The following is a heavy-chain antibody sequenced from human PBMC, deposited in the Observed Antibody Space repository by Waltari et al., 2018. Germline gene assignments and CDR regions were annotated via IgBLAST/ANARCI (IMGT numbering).Heavy chain of an antibody. D-gene: IGHD2-2*01. J-gene: IGHJ5*02. V-gene: IGHV1-2*02. Sequence: QVQLVQSGAEVKKPGASVKVSCKASGYTFTGYYMHWVRQAPGQGLEWMGWINPNSGGTNYAQKFQGRVTMTRDTSISTAYMELSRLRSDDTAVYYCAGDQDIVVVPAAPQSWFDPWGQGTLVTVSS. CDR3: AGDQDIVVVPAAPQSWFDP. CDR1: GYTFTGYY. CDR2: INPNSGGT.